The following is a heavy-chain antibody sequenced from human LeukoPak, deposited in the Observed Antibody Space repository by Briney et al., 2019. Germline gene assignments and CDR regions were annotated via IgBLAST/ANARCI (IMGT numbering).Heavy chain of an antibody. V-gene: IGHV1-2*02. CDR2: INPNSGGT. J-gene: IGHJ4*02. D-gene: IGHD7-27*01. CDR3: ATRSKANWGSGFGS. Sequence: ASVRVSCKASGYTFTGYYMHWVRQAPGQGLEWMGWINPNSGGTNYAQKFQGRVTMTRDTSISTAYMELSRLRSDDTAVYYCATRSKANWGSGFGSWGQGILVIVSS. CDR1: GYTFTGYY.